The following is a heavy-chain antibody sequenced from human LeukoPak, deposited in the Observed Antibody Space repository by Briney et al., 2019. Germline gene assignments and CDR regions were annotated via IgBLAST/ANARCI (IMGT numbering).Heavy chain of an antibody. CDR1: GGSISSYY. CDR3: ARDLIHRDDSNAA. Sequence: SETLPLTCTVSGGSISSYYWSWIRQPPGKGLEWIGYIYHSGSTNYNPSLKSRVTISIDTSKNQFSLKLNSVTAADTAVYYCARDLIHRDDSNAAWGQGTLVSVSS. CDR2: IYHSGST. V-gene: IGHV4-59*01. J-gene: IGHJ5*02. D-gene: IGHD2-8*01.